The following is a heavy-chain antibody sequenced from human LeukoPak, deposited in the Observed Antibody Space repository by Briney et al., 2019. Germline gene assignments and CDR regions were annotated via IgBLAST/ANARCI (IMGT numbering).Heavy chain of an antibody. V-gene: IGHV3-30-3*01. CDR2: ISYDGSNK. D-gene: IGHD3-22*01. J-gene: IGHJ4*02. CDR3: ARVERNYDSSGPPQLPIDY. CDR1: GFTFSSYA. Sequence: PGGSLRLSCAAPGFTFSSYAMHWVRQAPGKGLEWVAVISYDGSNKYHADSVKGRFTISRDNSKNTLYLQMNSLRAEDTAVYYCARVERNYDSSGPPQLPIDYWGQGTLVTVSS.